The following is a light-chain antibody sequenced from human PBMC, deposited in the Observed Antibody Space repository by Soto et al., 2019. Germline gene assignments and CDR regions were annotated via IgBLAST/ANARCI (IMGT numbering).Light chain of an antibody. J-gene: IGLJ1*01. CDR1: SSDVGGYNF. CDR2: DVT. V-gene: IGLV2-11*01. CDR3: CSYAGPYTSV. Sequence: ALTQPRSVSGSPGQSVTISCTGTSSDVGGYNFVSWYQQHPGKAPKLMIFDVTERPSGVPDRFSGFKSGNTASLTISGLQADDGADYYCCSYAGPYTSVFGTGTKVTVL.